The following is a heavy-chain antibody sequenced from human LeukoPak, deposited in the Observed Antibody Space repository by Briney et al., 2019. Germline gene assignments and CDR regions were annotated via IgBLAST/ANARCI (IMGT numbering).Heavy chain of an antibody. CDR3: ASDYYDSSGYPWYFDY. D-gene: IGHD3-22*01. CDR2: ISYDGSNK. Sequence: GGSLRLSCAASGFTFSSYGMHWVRQAPGKGLEWVAVISYDGSNKYYADSVKGRFTISRDNSKNTLYLQMNGLRAEDTAVYYCASDYYDSSGYPWYFDYWGQGTLVTVSS. J-gene: IGHJ4*02. V-gene: IGHV3-30*03. CDR1: GFTFSSYG.